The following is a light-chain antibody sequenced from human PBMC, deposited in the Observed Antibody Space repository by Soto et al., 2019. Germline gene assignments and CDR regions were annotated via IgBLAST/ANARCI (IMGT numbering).Light chain of an antibody. J-gene: IGKJ4*01. Sequence: AIQLTQSPSPLSASVGDRVTITCRASQGISSALAWCQQKPGTGPKLLIYDASSLESGVPSRFRGSGSGTDFTLTISSLQPEDFATYYCHQFNSYPRTFGGGTKVEIK. V-gene: IGKV1-13*02. CDR2: DAS. CDR3: HQFNSYPRT. CDR1: QGISSA.